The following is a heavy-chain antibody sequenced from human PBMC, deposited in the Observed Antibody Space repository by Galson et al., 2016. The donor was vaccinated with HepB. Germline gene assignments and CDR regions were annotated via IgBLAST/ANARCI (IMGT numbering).Heavy chain of an antibody. CDR2: ITGSGTTT. Sequence: EWVSGITGSGTTTHYADSVRGRFTISRDNSKNTLYLDMNSLRAGDTAVYYCGKHGGFDYWGQGALVTVSS. V-gene: IGHV3-23*01. J-gene: IGHJ4*02. CDR3: GKHGGFDY. D-gene: IGHD3-16*01.